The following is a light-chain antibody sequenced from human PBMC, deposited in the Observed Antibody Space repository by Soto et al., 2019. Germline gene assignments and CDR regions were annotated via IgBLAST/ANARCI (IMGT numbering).Light chain of an antibody. Sequence: DIQLTRSPSFLSASVGDRVTITCRASQGVSSYLAWYQQKPGIAPKLLIYAAATLQSGVPSRFSGSGSGTEFTLTVSSLQPEDFATYYCQQLYSYPLTFGGGTKVEVK. CDR3: QQLYSYPLT. CDR1: QGVSSY. J-gene: IGKJ4*01. CDR2: AAA. V-gene: IGKV1-9*01.